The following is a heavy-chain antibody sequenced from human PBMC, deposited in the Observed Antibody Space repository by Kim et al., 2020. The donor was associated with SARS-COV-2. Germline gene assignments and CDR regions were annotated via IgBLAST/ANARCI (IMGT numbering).Heavy chain of an antibody. V-gene: IGHV4-34*01. D-gene: IGHD3-3*01. Sequence: SETLSLTCAVYGGSFSGYYWSWIRQPPGKGLEWIGEINNSGSTNYNPSLKSRVTISVDTSKNQFSLKLSSVTAADTAVYYCARTYYDFWRGYSDAFDIWGQGTMVTVSS. CDR2: INNSGST. J-gene: IGHJ3*02. CDR3: ARTYYDFWRGYSDAFDI. CDR1: GGSFSGYY.